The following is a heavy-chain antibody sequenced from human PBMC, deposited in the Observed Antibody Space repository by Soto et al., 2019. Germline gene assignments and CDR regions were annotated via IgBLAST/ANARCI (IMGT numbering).Heavy chain of an antibody. CDR3: AGIAVADYYYYGMDV. V-gene: IGHV4-31*03. CDR1: GGSISSGGYY. CDR2: IYYSGST. Sequence: SETLSLTCTVSGGSISSGGYYWSWIRQHPGKGLEWIGYIYYSGSTYYNPSLKSRVTISVDTSKNQFSLKLSSVTAADTAVYYCAGIAVADYYYYGMDVWAKGPRSPSP. D-gene: IGHD6-19*01. J-gene: IGHJ6*02.